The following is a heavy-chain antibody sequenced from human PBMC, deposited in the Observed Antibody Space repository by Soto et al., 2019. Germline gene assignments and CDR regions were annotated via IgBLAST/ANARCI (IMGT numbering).Heavy chain of an antibody. J-gene: IGHJ5*02. CDR2: IYYSGST. Sequence: SETLSLTCTVSGGSISSYYWSWTRQPPGKGLEWIGYIYYSGSTNYNPSLKSRVTISVDTSKNQFSLKLGSVTAADTAVYYCARGYSSSAGWFDPWGQGTLVTVSS. CDR1: GGSISSYY. D-gene: IGHD6-6*01. V-gene: IGHV4-59*01. CDR3: ARGYSSSAGWFDP.